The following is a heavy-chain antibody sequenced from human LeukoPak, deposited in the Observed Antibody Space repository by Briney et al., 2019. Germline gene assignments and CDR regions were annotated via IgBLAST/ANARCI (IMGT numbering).Heavy chain of an antibody. CDR1: GYTFTGYF. CDR3: ARGFYDASDFEYFQH. CDR2: ISPTSGGT. D-gene: IGHD3-22*01. V-gene: IGHV1-2*02. J-gene: IGHJ1*01. Sequence: ASVKVSCKASGYTFTGYFTHWVRQAPGQGLEWMGWISPTSGGTKYAQKFQGRVTMTRDTSISTAYMELSRLKSDDTAVYYCARGFYDASDFEYFQHWGQGTLVTVSS.